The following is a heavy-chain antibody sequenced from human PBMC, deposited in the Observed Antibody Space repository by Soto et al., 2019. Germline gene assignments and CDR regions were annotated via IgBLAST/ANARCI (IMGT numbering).Heavy chain of an antibody. Sequence: ASVKVSCKASGGTFRNHVFNWVRQAPGQGLEWMGGIIPIIGTPSYAQKFQGRVTITADASTSTVYLEVSSLRSQDTAVYYCARDLEFRDGNISHLDYWGQGTLVTVSS. CDR3: ARDLEFRDGNISHLDY. D-gene: IGHD3-10*01. V-gene: IGHV1-69*13. J-gene: IGHJ4*02. CDR2: IIPIIGTP. CDR1: GGTFRNHV.